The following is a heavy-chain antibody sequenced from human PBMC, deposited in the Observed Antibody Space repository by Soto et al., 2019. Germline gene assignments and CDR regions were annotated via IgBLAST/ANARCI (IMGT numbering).Heavy chain of an antibody. CDR1: GYSFNRHY. J-gene: IGHJ4*02. CDR3: AKRRGVGLTRSSFDY. CDR2: IDPSGGDT. Sequence: QVQLVQSGAEVRKPGASVKVSCKASGYSFNRHYIQWVRQAPGQGLEWMGMIDPSGGDTNYAKKFQGRVTLTSDTSTSTVYMELSSLRPEDTAVYYCAKRRGVGLTRSSFDYWGPGTLVIVSS. V-gene: IGHV1-46*02. D-gene: IGHD1-26*01.